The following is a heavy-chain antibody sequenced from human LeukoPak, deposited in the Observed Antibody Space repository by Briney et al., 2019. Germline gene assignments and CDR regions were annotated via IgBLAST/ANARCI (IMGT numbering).Heavy chain of an antibody. CDR3: ARGEITMVRGVPSLGY. Sequence: SETLSLTCTVSGGSLSGSSYSWGWIRQPPGKGLEWIGSIYYSGTTYYNPSLKSRVTISVDTSKNQFSLKLRSVTAADTAVYYCARGEITMVRGVPSLGYWGQGTLVTVSS. D-gene: IGHD3-10*01. J-gene: IGHJ4*02. CDR2: IYYSGTT. V-gene: IGHV4-39*07. CDR1: GGSLSGSSYS.